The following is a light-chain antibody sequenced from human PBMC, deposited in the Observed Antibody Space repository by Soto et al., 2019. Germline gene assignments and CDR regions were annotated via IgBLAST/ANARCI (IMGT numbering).Light chain of an antibody. Sequence: DIVMTQSPLSLPVAPGEPASISCRSSQSLLHSNGYNYLDWYLQKPGQSPQLLIYMGSNRASGVPDRFSGSGSGTDFTLKISRVEAEDVGVYYCMQARGSLYTFGQGTKLEIK. CDR1: QSLLHSNGYNY. CDR3: MQARGSLYT. J-gene: IGKJ2*01. CDR2: MGS. V-gene: IGKV2-28*01.